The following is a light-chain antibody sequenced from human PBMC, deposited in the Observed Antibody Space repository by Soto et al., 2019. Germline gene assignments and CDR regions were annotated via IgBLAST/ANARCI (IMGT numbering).Light chain of an antibody. CDR1: QIISSW. CDR3: QQSSRTPIN. CDR2: AAS. V-gene: IGKV1-39*01. Sequence: DIQMTQSPSTLSASVGDRVTITCRASQIISSWLSWYQQKPGKAPKLLIYAASSLQSGVPSRFSGSGSGTDFTLAINSLQPEDFATYYCQQSSRTPINCGQGTRREI. J-gene: IGKJ5*01.